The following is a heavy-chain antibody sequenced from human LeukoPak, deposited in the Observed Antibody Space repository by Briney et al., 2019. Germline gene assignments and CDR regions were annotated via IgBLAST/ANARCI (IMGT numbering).Heavy chain of an antibody. Sequence: SETLSLTCTVSDYSISGYNYWGWIRQPPGKGLEWIGNIYHNGNTGYSPSLKSRVTISIDTSKNQFSLKVSSVTAADTAVYYCARGLPARGNWNYGGFYNWFDPWGQGTLVTVSS. CDR2: IYHNGNT. CDR3: ARGLPARGNWNYGGFYNWFDP. V-gene: IGHV4-38-2*02. J-gene: IGHJ5*02. D-gene: IGHD1-7*01. CDR1: DYSISGYNY.